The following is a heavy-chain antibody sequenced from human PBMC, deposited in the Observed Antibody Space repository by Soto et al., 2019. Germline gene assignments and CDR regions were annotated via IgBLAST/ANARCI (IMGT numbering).Heavy chain of an antibody. J-gene: IGHJ6*02. CDR3: ARAIGRVDIVVVPAAINYYYGMDV. D-gene: IGHD2-2*01. CDR1: GFTFSSYG. V-gene: IGHV3-33*01. CDR2: IWYDGSNK. Sequence: QVQLVESGGGVVQPGRSLRLSCAASGFTFSSYGMHWVRQAPGKGLEWVAVIWYDGSNKYYADSVKGRFTISRDNSKNTLYLQMNSLRAEDTAVYYCARAIGRVDIVVVPAAINYYYGMDVWGQGTTVTVSS.